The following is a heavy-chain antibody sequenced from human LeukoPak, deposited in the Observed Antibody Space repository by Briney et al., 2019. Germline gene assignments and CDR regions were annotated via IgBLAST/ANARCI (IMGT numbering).Heavy chain of an antibody. D-gene: IGHD5-24*01. CDR1: GFNFSISY. CDR2: IDPDGVDK. V-gene: IGHV3-7*01. Sequence: GGSLRLSCTASGFNFSISYMMWVRQAPGEGLEWVAHIDPDGVDKDYVGSVKDRFIISRDNTKNSLFLQMNSLRDDDTARYYCGRGWATIPDWGQGSLVIVSS. J-gene: IGHJ4*02. CDR3: GRGWATIPD.